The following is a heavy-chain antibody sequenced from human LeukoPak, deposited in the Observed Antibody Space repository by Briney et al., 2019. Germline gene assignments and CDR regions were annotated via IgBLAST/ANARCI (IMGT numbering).Heavy chain of an antibody. Sequence: KPSETLSLTCAVYGGSFSGYYWSWIRQPPGKGLEWIGEINHSGSTNYNPSLKSRVTISVDTSKNQFSLKLSSVTAADTAVYYCARGGPTYYYDSSGLHDYWGQGTLVTVSS. J-gene: IGHJ4*02. CDR2: INHSGST. V-gene: IGHV4-34*01. D-gene: IGHD3-22*01. CDR3: ARGGPTYYYDSSGLHDY. CDR1: GGSFSGYY.